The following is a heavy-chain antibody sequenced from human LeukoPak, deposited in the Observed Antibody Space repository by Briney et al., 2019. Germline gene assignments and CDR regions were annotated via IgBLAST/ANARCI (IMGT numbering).Heavy chain of an antibody. Sequence: GGSLRLSCAASGFTFSSYAMHWVRQAPGKGLEWVAVISYDGSNKYYADSVKGRFTISRDNSKNTLYLQMNSLRPEDTAVYYCATKLRNFDFWSGFSYYYGMDVWGQGTTVTVSS. D-gene: IGHD3-3*01. V-gene: IGHV3-30-3*01. J-gene: IGHJ6*02. CDR3: ATKLRNFDFWSGFSYYYGMDV. CDR2: ISYDGSNK. CDR1: GFTFSSYA.